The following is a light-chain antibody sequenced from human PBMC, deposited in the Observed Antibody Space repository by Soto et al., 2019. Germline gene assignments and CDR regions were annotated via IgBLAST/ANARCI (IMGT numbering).Light chain of an antibody. CDR1: SSNIGAGYD. CDR3: QSYDSSLSGSRV. J-gene: IGLJ1*01. CDR2: ANN. V-gene: IGLV1-40*01. Sequence: QSVLTQPPSVSGAPGQRVTISCTGSSSNIGAGYDVHWYQQLPGTAPKLLIYANNNRPSGVPDRFSGSKSVISASLAITGLQAEDEADYYCQSYDSSLSGSRVFGTGTKVTVL.